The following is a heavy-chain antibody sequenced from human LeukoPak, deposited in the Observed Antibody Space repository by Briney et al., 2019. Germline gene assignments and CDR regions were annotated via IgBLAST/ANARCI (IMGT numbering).Heavy chain of an antibody. Sequence: GGSLRLSCAVSGFSVSSCPMHWVRQAPGKGLEWVAFIRYDGSNKYYADSVKGRFTISRDNSKNTLYLQMNSLRAEDTAVYYCARGAYSSSWSYFDYWGQGTLVTASS. D-gene: IGHD6-13*01. CDR2: IRYDGSNK. V-gene: IGHV3-30*02. CDR3: ARGAYSSSWSYFDY. J-gene: IGHJ4*02. CDR1: GFSVSSCP.